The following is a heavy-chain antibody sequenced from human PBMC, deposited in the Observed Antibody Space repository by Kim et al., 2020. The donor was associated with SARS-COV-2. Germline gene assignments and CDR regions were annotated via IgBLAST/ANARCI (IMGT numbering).Heavy chain of an antibody. Sequence: KCQGRVTITADESTSTAYIELSSLRSEDTAVYYCARHHYDSSGYSEYFQHWGQGTLVTVSS. V-gene: IGHV1-69*01. J-gene: IGHJ1*01. CDR3: ARHHYDSSGYSEYFQH. D-gene: IGHD3-22*01.